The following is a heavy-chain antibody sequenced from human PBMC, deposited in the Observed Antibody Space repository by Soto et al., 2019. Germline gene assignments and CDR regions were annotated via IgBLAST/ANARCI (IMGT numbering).Heavy chain of an antibody. D-gene: IGHD3-9*01. J-gene: IGHJ5*02. CDR3: ATVGTGTYNSFDP. CDR1: GVTFSSYW. Sequence: EVQLVESGGGLVQPGGSLRLSCAASGVTFSSYWMHWVRQGPGKGLVWVSRINSDWTTTTYADPVKGRFTIYRDNAKNTVSLQMTSLRAEDTAVYYCATVGTGTYNSFDPWGRGTLFTVSS. CDR2: INSDWTTT. V-gene: IGHV3-74*01.